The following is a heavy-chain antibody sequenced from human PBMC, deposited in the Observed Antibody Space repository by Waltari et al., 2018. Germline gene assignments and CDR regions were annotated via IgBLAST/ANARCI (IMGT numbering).Heavy chain of an antibody. CDR2: INHSGST. V-gene: IGHV4-34*01. CDR1: GGSFSGYY. J-gene: IGHJ1*01. Sequence: QVQLQQWGAGLLKPSETLSLTCAVYGGSFSGYYWSWIRQPPGKGLEWIGEINHSGSTNYNPSLKSRVTISVDTSKNQFSLKLSSVTAADTAVYYCARWRNGYCSGGSCYPGKYFQHWGQGTLVTVSS. CDR3: ARWRNGYCSGGSCYPGKYFQH. D-gene: IGHD2-15*01.